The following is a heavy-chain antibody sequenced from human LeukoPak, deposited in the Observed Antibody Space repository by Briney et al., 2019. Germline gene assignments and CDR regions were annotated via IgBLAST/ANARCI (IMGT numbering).Heavy chain of an antibody. J-gene: IGHJ5*02. V-gene: IGHV1-2*02. D-gene: IGHD6-25*01. CDR3: ARDIQTYSSGSDP. CDR2: INPNSGGT. CDR1: GYTFTGYY. Sequence: ASVKVSCKASGYTFTGYYMHWVRQAPGQGLEWMGWINPNSGGTNYAQKFQGRVTMTRDTSISTAYMELSRLRSDDTAVYYCARDIQTYSSGSDPWGQGTLVTVSS.